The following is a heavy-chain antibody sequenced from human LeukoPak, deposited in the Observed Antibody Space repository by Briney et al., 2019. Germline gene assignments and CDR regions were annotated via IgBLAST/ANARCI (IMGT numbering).Heavy chain of an antibody. J-gene: IGHJ4*02. V-gene: IGHV3-53*01. CDR1: GLTVSTNY. CDR2: IYADGRT. D-gene: IGHD4-17*01. CDR3: SRDPTSMVTMGDY. Sequence: GGSLRLSCAASGLTVSTNYFSWVRLAPGKRLEWVSVIYADGRTYYADSVKGRFTISRDNSRNTLSLQMNRLRAEDTAVYYCSRDPTSMVTMGDYWGQGTLVTVSS.